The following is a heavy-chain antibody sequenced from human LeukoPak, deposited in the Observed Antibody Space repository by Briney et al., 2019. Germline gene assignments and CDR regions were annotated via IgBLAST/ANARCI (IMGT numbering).Heavy chain of an antibody. D-gene: IGHD5-24*01. CDR3: ARGVRDGYNYYYYYYMDV. Sequence: ASVKVSCKASGYTFTSYGISWVRQAPGQGLEWMGWISAYNGNTNYAQKLQGRVTMTTDTSTSTAYMELRSLRSDDTAVYYCARGVRDGYNYYYYYYMDVWGNGTTVTVSS. J-gene: IGHJ6*03. V-gene: IGHV1-18*01. CDR2: ISAYNGNT. CDR1: GYTFTSYG.